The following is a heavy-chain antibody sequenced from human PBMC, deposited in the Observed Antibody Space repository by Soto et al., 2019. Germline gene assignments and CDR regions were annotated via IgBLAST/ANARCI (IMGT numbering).Heavy chain of an antibody. Sequence: QVQLQESGPGLVKPSETLSLTCTVSGGSLNISCWSWIRQPPGKGLEWIGFICYSGSTKYNPSLGSRVTMSVDPSKNYFSLKVSSGNAADTAVYYCARGAYYVSPWGHGTLVTVSS. CDR3: ARGAYYVSP. CDR1: GGSLNISC. CDR2: ICYSGST. D-gene: IGHD3-16*01. J-gene: IGHJ5*02. V-gene: IGHV4-59*01.